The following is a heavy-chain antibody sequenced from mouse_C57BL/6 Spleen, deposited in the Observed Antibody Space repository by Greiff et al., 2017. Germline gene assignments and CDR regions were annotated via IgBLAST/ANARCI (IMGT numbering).Heavy chain of an antibody. CDR3: AREELHDYGGYFDY. J-gene: IGHJ2*01. CDR2: IYPGSGST. Sequence: QVQLKQPGAELVKPGASVKMSCKASGYTFTSYWITWVKQRPGQGLEWIGDIYPGSGSTNYNEKFKSKATLTVDTSTSTAYMQLSSLTSEDSAVYYCAREELHDYGGYFDYWGQGTTLTVSS. V-gene: IGHV1-55*01. D-gene: IGHD2-4*01. CDR1: GYTFTSYW.